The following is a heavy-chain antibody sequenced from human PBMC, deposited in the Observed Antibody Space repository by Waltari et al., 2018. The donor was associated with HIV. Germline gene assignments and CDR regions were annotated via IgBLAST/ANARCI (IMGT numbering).Heavy chain of an antibody. CDR1: GFTFDVYT. J-gene: IGHJ6*02. Sequence: EVQLVESGGVVVKPGGSLRISCAGSGFTFDVYTIHWVSQGPGRGLGWVLLMCWDGGITYCADSFKGRFTISTDNSKNSLFLQMNSLRTEDTALYYCASDISISMPRGLIGYYGMDVWGQGTTVTVSS. D-gene: IGHD3-10*01. CDR2: MCWDGGIT. CDR3: ASDISISMPRGLIGYYGMDV. V-gene: IGHV3-43*01.